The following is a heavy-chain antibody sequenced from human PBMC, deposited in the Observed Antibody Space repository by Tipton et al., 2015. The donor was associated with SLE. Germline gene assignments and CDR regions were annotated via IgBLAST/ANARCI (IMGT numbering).Heavy chain of an antibody. CDR1: GGSISGSY. D-gene: IGHD3-22*01. V-gene: IGHV4-59*12. J-gene: IGHJ4*02. CDR3: ARGGYYDSSGYFDY. CDR2: IYYSGST. Sequence: TLSLTCSVSGGSISGSYRSWIRQPPRKGLEWIGYIYYSGSTNYNPSLMSRVTISVDRSKNQFSLKLSSVTAADTAVYYCARGGYYDSSGYFDYWGQGTLVTVSS.